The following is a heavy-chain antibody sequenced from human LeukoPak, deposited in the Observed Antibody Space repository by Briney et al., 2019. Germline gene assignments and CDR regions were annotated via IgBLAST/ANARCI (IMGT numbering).Heavy chain of an antibody. CDR2: IYYSGST. V-gene: IGHV4-39*01. D-gene: IGHD5-12*01. Sequence: PSETLSLTCTVSGGSISSSSYYWGWIRQPPGKGLEWIGSIYYSGSTYYNPSLKSRVTISVDTSKNQFSLKLSSVTAADTAVYYCASFLRPGDGGKKHSPRSAQDYFDYWGQGTLVTVSS. CDR3: ASFLRPGDGGKKHSPRSAQDYFDY. J-gene: IGHJ4*02. CDR1: GGSISSSSYY.